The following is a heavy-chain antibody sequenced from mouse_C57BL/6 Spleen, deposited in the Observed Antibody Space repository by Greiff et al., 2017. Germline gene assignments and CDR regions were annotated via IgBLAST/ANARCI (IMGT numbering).Heavy chain of an antibody. CDR2: IYPGDGDT. D-gene: IGHD2-2*01. V-gene: IGHV1-82*01. J-gene: IGHJ4*01. CDR3: AREGYGYSYAMGC. Sequence: VQLQQSGPELVKPGASVKISCKASGYAFSSSWMNWVKQRPGKGLEWIGRIYPGDGDTNYNGKFKGKATLTADKSSSTAYMQLSSLTSEDSAVYCCAREGYGYSYAMGCWCQGTSVTVS. CDR1: GYAFSSSW.